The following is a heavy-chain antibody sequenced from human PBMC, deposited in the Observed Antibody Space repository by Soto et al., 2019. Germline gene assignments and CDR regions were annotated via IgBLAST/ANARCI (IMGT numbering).Heavy chain of an antibody. CDR3: ASRIAVADYYYYYGMDV. CDR2: IIPIFGTA. D-gene: IGHD6-19*01. V-gene: IGHV1-69*13. Sequence: SVKVSCKASGGTFSSYAISWVRQAPGQGLEWMGGIIPIFGTANYAQKFQGRVTITADESTSTAYMELSSLRSEDTAVYYCASRIAVADYYYYYGMDVWGQGTTVTVSS. CDR1: GGTFSSYA. J-gene: IGHJ6*02.